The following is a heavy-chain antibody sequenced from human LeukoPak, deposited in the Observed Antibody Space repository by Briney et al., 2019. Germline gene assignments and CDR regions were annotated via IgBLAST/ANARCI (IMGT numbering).Heavy chain of an antibody. J-gene: IGHJ4*02. CDR3: VRVRYSDGYFDY. D-gene: IGHD5-18*01. V-gene: IGHV4-38-2*02. CDR2: IYHTGST. Sequence: SETLSLTCTVSGYSISSGYYWGWIRQPPGKGLEWIGSIYHTGSTYYKSSLRNRVTISVDTSKNQFSLKLSSATAVDTATFYCVRVRYSDGYFDYWGQGTLVAVSS. CDR1: GYSISSGYY.